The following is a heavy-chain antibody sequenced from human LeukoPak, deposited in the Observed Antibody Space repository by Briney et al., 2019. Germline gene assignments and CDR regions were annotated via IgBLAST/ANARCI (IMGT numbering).Heavy chain of an antibody. CDR1: GFSFSGYS. Sequence: GGSLRLSCAAYGFSFSGYSMNWVRQAPGKGLEWVSYIKSDSTWIRYADSVKGRFTISRDNAKNSLFLQMNSLRGEDTAIYYCAKDGEQQLIRGYFDYWGQGALVTVSS. CDR3: AKDGEQQLIRGYFDY. J-gene: IGHJ4*02. D-gene: IGHD6-13*01. V-gene: IGHV3-48*01. CDR2: IKSDSTWI.